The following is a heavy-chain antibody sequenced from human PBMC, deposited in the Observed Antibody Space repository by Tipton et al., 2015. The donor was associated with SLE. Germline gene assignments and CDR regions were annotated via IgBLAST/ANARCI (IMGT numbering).Heavy chain of an antibody. CDR3: AREETSRGGMDV. CDR2: ISSSGSTI. V-gene: IGHV3-48*03. J-gene: IGHJ6*02. Sequence: SLRLSCAASGFTFSSYEMNWVRQAPGKGLEWVSYISSSGSTIYYADSVKGRFTISRDNAKNSLYLQMNSLRAEDTAVYYCAREETSRGGMDVWGQGTTVTVSS. CDR1: GFTFSSYE. D-gene: IGHD3-10*01.